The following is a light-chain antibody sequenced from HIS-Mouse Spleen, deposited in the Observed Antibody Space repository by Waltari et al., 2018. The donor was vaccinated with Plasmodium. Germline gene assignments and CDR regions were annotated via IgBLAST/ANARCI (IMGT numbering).Light chain of an antibody. J-gene: IGLJ3*02. V-gene: IGLV2-11*01. CDR3: CSYAGSYTWV. Sequence: QSALTQPRSVSGSPGQSVTISCTGTSSDVGGSHYVSWYQQHPGKAPKLMIYDVSKRPSGVPDRFSGSKSGNTASLTISGLQAEDEADYYCCSYAGSYTWVFSGGTKLTVL. CDR2: DVS. CDR1: SSDVGGSHY.